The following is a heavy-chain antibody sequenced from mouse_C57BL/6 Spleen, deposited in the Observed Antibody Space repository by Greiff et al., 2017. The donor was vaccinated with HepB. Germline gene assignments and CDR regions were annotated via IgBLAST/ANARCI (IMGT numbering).Heavy chain of an antibody. CDR3: ARRYYGSIHYFDY. D-gene: IGHD1-1*01. CDR1: TSYW. CDR2: INPSNGGT. V-gene: IGHV1-53*01. J-gene: IGHJ2*01. Sequence: QVQLQQPGTELVKPGASVKLSFTSYWMHWVKQRPGQGLEWIGNINPSNGGTNYNEKFKSKATLTVDKSSSTAYMQLSSLTSEDSAVYYCARRYYGSIHYFDYWGQGTTLTVSS.